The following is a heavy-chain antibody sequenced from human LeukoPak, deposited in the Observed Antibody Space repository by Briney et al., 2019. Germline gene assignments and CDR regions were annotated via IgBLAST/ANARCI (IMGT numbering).Heavy chain of an antibody. Sequence: ETLSLTCTVSGGSISSSSYYWGWIRQPPGKGLEWIGSIYYSGSTYYNPSLKSRVTISVDTSKNQFSLKLSSVTAADTAVYYCARLTPSGYCSGGSCYSLDYWGQGTLVTVSS. CDR2: IYYSGST. D-gene: IGHD2-15*01. V-gene: IGHV4-39*01. CDR1: GGSISSSSYY. J-gene: IGHJ4*02. CDR3: ARLTPSGYCSGGSCYSLDY.